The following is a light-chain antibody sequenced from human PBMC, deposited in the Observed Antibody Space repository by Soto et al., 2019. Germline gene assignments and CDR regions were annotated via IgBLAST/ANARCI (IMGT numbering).Light chain of an antibody. Sequence: EIVLTQSPGTLSLSPGERGTLSCRASQSVSSGYLAWYQQKPGQAPRLLIYDASSRATGIPDRFSGSGSGTDFTLTISRLEPEDFAVYYCQQYGSSPRTFGQGPRWIS. CDR2: DAS. V-gene: IGKV3-20*01. J-gene: IGKJ1*01. CDR3: QQYGSSPRT. CDR1: QSVSSGY.